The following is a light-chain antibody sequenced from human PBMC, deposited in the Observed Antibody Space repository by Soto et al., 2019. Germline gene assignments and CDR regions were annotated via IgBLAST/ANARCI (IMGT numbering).Light chain of an antibody. CDR1: SSNIGAGYD. CDR3: QSYDSSMSVV. Sequence: QSVLTQPPSVSGAPGQRVTISCTGASSNIGAGYDVHWYQQLPGTAPKLLIYVNINRPSGVPDRFSASRSDSSASLAITGLQAEDEADYYCQSYDSSMSVVFGGGTKVTVL. V-gene: IGLV1-40*01. J-gene: IGLJ2*01. CDR2: VNI.